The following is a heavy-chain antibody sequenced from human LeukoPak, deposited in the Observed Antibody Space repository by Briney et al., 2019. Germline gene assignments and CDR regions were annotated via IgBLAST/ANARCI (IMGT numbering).Heavy chain of an antibody. Sequence: PGGSLRLSCAASGFTFSSYSMNWVRQAPGKGLEWVSYISSSGSTIYYADSVKGRFTISRDNAKNSLYLQMNSLRAEDTAVYYCARGGFGVYYMDVWGKGTTVTISS. J-gene: IGHJ6*03. CDR3: ARGGFGVYYMDV. V-gene: IGHV3-48*04. CDR2: ISSSGSTI. D-gene: IGHD3-10*01. CDR1: GFTFSSYS.